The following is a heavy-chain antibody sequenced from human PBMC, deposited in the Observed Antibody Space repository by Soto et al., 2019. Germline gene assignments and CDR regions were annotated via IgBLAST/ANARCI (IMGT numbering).Heavy chain of an antibody. CDR2: TYYRSKWYN. D-gene: IGHD3-10*01. Sequence: PSQTLSLTCAISGDSVSSNSAAWNWIRQSPSRGLEWLGRTYYRSKWYNDYAVSVKSRITINPDTSKNQFSLQLNSVTPEDTAVYYCARAKSGGSGSYYRRDYYGMDVWGQGTTVTVSS. J-gene: IGHJ6*02. V-gene: IGHV6-1*01. CDR1: GDSVSSNSAA. CDR3: ARAKSGGSGSYYRRDYYGMDV.